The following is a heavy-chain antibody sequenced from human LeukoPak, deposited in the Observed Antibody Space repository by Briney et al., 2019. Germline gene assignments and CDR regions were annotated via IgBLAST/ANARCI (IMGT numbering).Heavy chain of an antibody. J-gene: IGHJ4*02. V-gene: IGHV3-7*01. D-gene: IGHD6-13*01. Sequence: LSGGSLRLSCAASGFTFSSYWMSWVRQAPGKGLEWVASIKQDGSEKYYVDSVKGRFTISRDNAKNSLYLQMNSLRAEDTAVYYCARDSSSWYEGTDYWGQGTLVTVSS. CDR1: GFTFSSYW. CDR2: IKQDGSEK. CDR3: ARDSSSWYEGTDY.